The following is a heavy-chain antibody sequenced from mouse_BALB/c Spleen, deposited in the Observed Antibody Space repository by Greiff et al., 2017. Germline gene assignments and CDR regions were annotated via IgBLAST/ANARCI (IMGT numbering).Heavy chain of an antibody. D-gene: IGHD2-1*01. CDR1: GFNIKDYY. CDR2: IDPENGNT. V-gene: IGHV14-1*02. CDR3: ARGGYGNYGGD. Sequence: EVQLHQSGAELVRPGALVKLSCKASGFNIKDYYMHWVKQRPEQGLEWIGWIDPENGNTIYDPKFQGKASITADTSSNTAYLQLSSLTSEDTAVYYCARGGYGNYGGDWGQGTTLTVSS. J-gene: IGHJ2*01.